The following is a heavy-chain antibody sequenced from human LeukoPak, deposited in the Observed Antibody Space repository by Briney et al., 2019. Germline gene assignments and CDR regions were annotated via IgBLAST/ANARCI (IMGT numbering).Heavy chain of an antibody. CDR1: GGSISSYY. CDR2: IYYSGST. D-gene: IGHD3-3*01. Sequence: ETLSLTCTVSGGSISSYYWSWIRQPPGKGLEWIGYIYYSGSTNYNPSLKSRVTISVDTPKNQFSLKLSSVTAADTAVYYCARDVRRITIFGVVIKAFDIWGQGTMVTVSS. CDR3: ARDVRRITIFGVVIKAFDI. J-gene: IGHJ3*02. V-gene: IGHV4-59*12.